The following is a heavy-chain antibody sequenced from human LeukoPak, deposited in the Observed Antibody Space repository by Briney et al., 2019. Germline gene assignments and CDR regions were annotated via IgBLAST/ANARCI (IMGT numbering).Heavy chain of an antibody. CDR2: ISAYNGNT. J-gene: IGHJ6*02. V-gene: IGHV1-18*01. Sequence: GASVTVSCKASGYTFTSYGISWVRQAPGQGLEWMGWISAYNGNTNYAQKLQGRVTMTTDTSTSTAYMELRSLRSDDTAVYFCARPSRPQIRFLGYGMDVWGQGTTVTVSS. D-gene: IGHD3-3*01. CDR1: GYTFTSYG. CDR3: ARPSRPQIRFLGYGMDV.